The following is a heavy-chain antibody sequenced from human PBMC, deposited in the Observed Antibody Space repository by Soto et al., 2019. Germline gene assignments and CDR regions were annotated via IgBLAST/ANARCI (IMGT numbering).Heavy chain of an antibody. V-gene: IGHV4-39*01. CDR1: GGSISSSSYY. J-gene: IGHJ6*02. Sequence: PSETLSLTCTVSGGSISSSSYYWGWIRQPPGKGLEGIGSIYYSGSTYYNPSLKSRVTISVDTSKNQFSLKLSSVTAADTAVYSCPRHGHDYGDLYYYGMDVWGQGPTFTVSS. CDR2: IYYSGST. D-gene: IGHD4-17*01. CDR3: PRHGHDYGDLYYYGMDV.